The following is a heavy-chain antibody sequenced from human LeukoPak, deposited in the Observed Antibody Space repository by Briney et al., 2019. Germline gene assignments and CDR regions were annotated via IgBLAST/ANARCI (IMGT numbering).Heavy chain of an antibody. Sequence: ASVKVSCKASGYTFTGYYMHWVRQAPGQGLEWMGWINPNSGGTNYVQKFQGRVTMTRDTSISTAYMELSRLRSDDTAVYYCARGMAVANNWFDPWGQGTLVTVSS. J-gene: IGHJ5*02. D-gene: IGHD6-19*01. CDR3: ARGMAVANNWFDP. CDR2: INPNSGGT. CDR1: GYTFTGYY. V-gene: IGHV1-2*02.